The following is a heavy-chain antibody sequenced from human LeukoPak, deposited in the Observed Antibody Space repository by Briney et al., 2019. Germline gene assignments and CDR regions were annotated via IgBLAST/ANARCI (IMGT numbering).Heavy chain of an antibody. D-gene: IGHD3-9*01. Sequence: ASVKVSWKAYGYTFTSHGISWVRQAPRQGLDWMGWISAYNGNTNYAQKLQGRVTMTTDTSTSTAYMELRSLRSDDFFFFKQKTAYEILTGCDYWGQGTLVTVSS. CDR3: KTAYEILTGCDY. J-gene: IGHJ4*02. CDR1: GYTFTSHG. V-gene: IGHV1-18*01. CDR2: ISAYNGNT.